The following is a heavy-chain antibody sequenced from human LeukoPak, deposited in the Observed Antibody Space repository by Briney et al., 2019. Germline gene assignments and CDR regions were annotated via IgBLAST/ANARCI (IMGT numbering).Heavy chain of an antibody. CDR3: ATCWSTCIDY. J-gene: IGHJ4*02. V-gene: IGHV1-2*02. CDR2: INTNSGGT. Sequence: ASVNVSCTASGYTFTPYHMHWLRQAPGQGLEWVGWINTNSGGTNDAQKFQGRVTMTRDTYISTAYMELSRLRSDDTAVYYCATCWSTCIDYWGQGTLVTVSS. CDR1: GYTFTPYH. D-gene: IGHD3-3*01.